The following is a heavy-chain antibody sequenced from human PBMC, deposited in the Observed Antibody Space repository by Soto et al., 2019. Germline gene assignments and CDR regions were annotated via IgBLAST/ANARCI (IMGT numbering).Heavy chain of an antibody. CDR2: ISAYNGNT. Sequence: ASVKVSCKASGYTFTSYGISWVRQAPGQGLEWMGWISAYNGNTNYAQKLQGRVTMTTDTSTSTAYMELRSLRSDDTAVYYCAREQNPLGVGYYGMDVWGQGTRVTVSS. CDR1: GYTFTSYG. V-gene: IGHV1-18*01. D-gene: IGHD2-8*01. CDR3: AREQNPLGVGYYGMDV. J-gene: IGHJ6*02.